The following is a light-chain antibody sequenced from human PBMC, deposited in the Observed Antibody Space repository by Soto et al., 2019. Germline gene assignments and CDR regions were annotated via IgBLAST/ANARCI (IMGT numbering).Light chain of an antibody. CDR2: NTA. Sequence: QTVVTQEPSLTVSPGGTVTLTCASSTGAVTSGFYPNWFQQKPGQASRALIYNTASKHSWTPARFSGSLLGGKAALTLSGVQPEDEAEYYCLLYYGGAQGVFGTGTKLTVL. CDR1: TGAVTSGFY. CDR3: LLYYGGAQGV. V-gene: IGLV7-43*01. J-gene: IGLJ1*01.